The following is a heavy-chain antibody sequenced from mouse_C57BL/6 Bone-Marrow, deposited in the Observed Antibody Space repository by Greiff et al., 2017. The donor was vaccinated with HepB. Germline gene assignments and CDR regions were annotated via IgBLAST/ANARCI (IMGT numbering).Heavy chain of an antibody. D-gene: IGHD3-2*02. Sequence: VQLQQSGTVLARPGASVKMSCKTSGYTFTSYWMHWVKQRPGQGLEWIGAIYPGNSDTSYNQKFKGKAKLTAVPSASTAYMERSSLTKEDSAVYYCTIDSAGYSYYFDYWGQGTTLTVSS. CDR1: GYTFTSYW. CDR2: IYPGNSDT. V-gene: IGHV1-5*01. CDR3: TIDSAGYSYYFDY. J-gene: IGHJ2*01.